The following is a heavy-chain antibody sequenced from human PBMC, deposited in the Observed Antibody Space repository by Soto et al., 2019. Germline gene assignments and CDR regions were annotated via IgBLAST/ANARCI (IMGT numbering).Heavy chain of an antibody. J-gene: IGHJ4*02. V-gene: IGHV4-59*01. D-gene: IGHD5-18*01. CDR3: ARELYSYGYGGFDY. Sequence: QVQLQESGPGLVKPSETLSLTCTVSGGSISSYYWSWIRQPPGKGLEWIGYIYYSGSTNYNPSLKSRVTISVDTSKNQFSLKLSSVTAADTAVYYCARELYSYGYGGFDYWGQGTLVTVSS. CDR1: GGSISSYY. CDR2: IYYSGST.